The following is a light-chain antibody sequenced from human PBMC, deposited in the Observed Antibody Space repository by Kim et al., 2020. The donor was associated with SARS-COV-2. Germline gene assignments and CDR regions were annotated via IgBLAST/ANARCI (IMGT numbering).Light chain of an antibody. CDR3: QVWDSSTAV. CDR2: RDT. J-gene: IGLJ3*02. Sequence: SVALGQTDRITWGGNNIGSKKVYWYQQKPGQAPVLVIYRDTNRPSEIPERFSGSNSGNTATLTISRAQAGDEADYYCQVWDSSTAVFGGGTQLTVL. V-gene: IGLV3-9*01. CDR1: NIGSKK.